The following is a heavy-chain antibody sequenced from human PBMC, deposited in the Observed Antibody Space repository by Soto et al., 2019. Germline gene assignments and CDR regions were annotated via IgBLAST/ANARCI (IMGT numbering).Heavy chain of an antibody. CDR2: IIPILGIA. D-gene: IGHD3-10*01. CDR3: GRAPRGSRSHQRDI. Sequence: QVQLVQSGAEVKKPGSSVKVSCKASGGTFSSYTISWVRQAPGQGLEWMGRIIPILGIANYAQKFQGRVTRVAAKSTSRGYMEMNRLRSVDMGVYYSGRAPRGSRSHQRDIWGK. J-gene: IGHJ6*03. V-gene: IGHV1-69*02. CDR1: GGTFSSYT.